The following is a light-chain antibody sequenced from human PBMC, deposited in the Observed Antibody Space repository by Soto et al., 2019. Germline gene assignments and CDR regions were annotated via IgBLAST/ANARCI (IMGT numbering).Light chain of an antibody. CDR2: DVT. CDR1: SSDVGAYNY. CDR3: CSYTGSYTAYV. J-gene: IGLJ1*01. Sequence: QSALTQPRSVSGSPGHSVTISCTGASSDVGAYNYVSWYQQHPGKVPKLVIYDVTKRPSGVPDRFSGSKSGNTASLTISGLQAEDEADYYCCSYTGSYTAYVVGIGTKVTVL. V-gene: IGLV2-11*01.